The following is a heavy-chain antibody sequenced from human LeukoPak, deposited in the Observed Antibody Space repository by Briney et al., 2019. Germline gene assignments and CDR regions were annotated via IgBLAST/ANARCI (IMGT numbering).Heavy chain of an antibody. CDR2: IIPIFGTA. V-gene: IGHV1-69*13. J-gene: IGHJ5*02. CDR1: GGTFISYA. Sequence: SGKVSCKASGGTFISYAISWVRQAPGQGLEWRGGIIPIFGTANYAQKFQGRVTITADESTSTAYMELSSLRSEDTAVYYCARGPNDPWGQGTLVTVPS. CDR3: ARGPNDP.